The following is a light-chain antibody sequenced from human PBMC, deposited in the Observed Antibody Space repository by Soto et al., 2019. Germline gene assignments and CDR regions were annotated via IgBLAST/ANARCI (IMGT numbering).Light chain of an antibody. CDR1: QSVSSY. CDR3: QQRSNWPPIT. J-gene: IGKJ5*01. Sequence: EIVLTQSPATLSLSPGDRATLSCRASQSVSSYLAWYQQKPGQAPRLLIYDASNRATGIPARFSGSGSGTDFTLTISNLEPEDFALDYCQQRSNWPPITFGQGTRLEIK. CDR2: DAS. V-gene: IGKV3-11*01.